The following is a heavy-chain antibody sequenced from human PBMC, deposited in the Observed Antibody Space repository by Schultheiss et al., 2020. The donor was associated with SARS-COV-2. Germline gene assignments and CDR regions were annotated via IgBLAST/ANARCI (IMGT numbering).Heavy chain of an antibody. J-gene: IGHJ6*02. CDR2: ISSGSSYI. D-gene: IGHD2-15*01. Sequence: GGSLRLSCAASGFSFSTYTMNWARQAPGRGLEWVASISSGSSYIFYADTVKRRFTISRDNAKNSLYLQMNSLRAEDTAVYFCARWTPCSGGGCYSGYYYYGMDVWGQGTTVTVSS. CDR3: ARWTPCSGGGCYSGYYYYGMDV. V-gene: IGHV3-21*06. CDR1: GFSFSTYT.